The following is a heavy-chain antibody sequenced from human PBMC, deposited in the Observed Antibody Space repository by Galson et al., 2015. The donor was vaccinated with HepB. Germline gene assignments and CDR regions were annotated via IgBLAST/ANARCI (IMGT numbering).Heavy chain of an antibody. CDR3: ATGPGNSGDYSTSWFEYFHL. V-gene: IGHV1-3*01. CDR1: GYTFTSYA. CDR2: INAGNGNT. Sequence: SCKASGYTFTSYAMHWVRQAPGQRLEWMGWINAGNGNTKYSQKFQGRVTITRDTSASTAYMELSSLRVEDTAVYYCATGPGNSGDYSTSWFEYFHLWGQGTLVTVSS. J-gene: IGHJ1*01. D-gene: IGHD2-2*01.